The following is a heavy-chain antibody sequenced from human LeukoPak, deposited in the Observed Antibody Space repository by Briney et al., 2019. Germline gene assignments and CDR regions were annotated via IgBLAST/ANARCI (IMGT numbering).Heavy chain of an antibody. V-gene: IGHV4-59*01. J-gene: IGHJ4*02. CDR1: GGSISSYY. Sequence: SETLSLTCTVSGGSISSYYWSWIRQPPGKGLEWIGYIYYSGSTNYNPSLKSRVTISVDTSKNQFSLKLSSVTAADTAVYYCAKGGPYDSSGYYYVWGQGTLVTVSS. CDR3: AKGGPYDSSGYYYV. D-gene: IGHD3-22*01. CDR2: IYYSGST.